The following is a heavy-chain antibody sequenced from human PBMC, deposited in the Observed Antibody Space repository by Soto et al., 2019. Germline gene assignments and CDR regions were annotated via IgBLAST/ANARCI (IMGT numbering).Heavy chain of an antibody. CDR1: GYTFTSYG. CDR3: ARVWGGYDESVWFDP. J-gene: IGHJ5*02. Sequence: ASVKVSCKASGYTFTSYGISWVRQAPGQGLEWMGWISAYNGNTNYAQKLQGRVTMTTDTSTSTAYMELRSLRSDDTAVYYCARVWGGYDESVWFDPWGQGTLVTVSS. CDR2: ISAYNGNT. D-gene: IGHD5-12*01. V-gene: IGHV1-18*01.